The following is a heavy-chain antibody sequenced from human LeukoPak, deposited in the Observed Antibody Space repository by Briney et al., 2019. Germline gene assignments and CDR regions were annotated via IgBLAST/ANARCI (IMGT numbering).Heavy chain of an antibody. J-gene: IGHJ4*02. CDR2: MNPNSGNT. CDR3: ARAAIVGATTYFDY. CDR1: GYTFTSYD. D-gene: IGHD1-26*01. V-gene: IGHV1-8*01. Sequence: ASVKVSCKASGYTFTSYDINWVRQATGQGLEWMGWMNPNSGNTGYAQKLQGRVTMTTDTSTSTAYMELRSLRSDDTAVYYCARAAIVGATTYFDYWGQGTLVTVSS.